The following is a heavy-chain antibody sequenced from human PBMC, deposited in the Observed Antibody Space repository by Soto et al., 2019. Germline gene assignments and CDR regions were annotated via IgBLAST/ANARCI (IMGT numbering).Heavy chain of an antibody. CDR3: ARSHSHYYDSSGYGAWFDP. V-gene: IGHV4-30-2*01. CDR2: IYHSGST. D-gene: IGHD3-22*01. CDR1: GGAISSGGYS. J-gene: IGHJ5*02. Sequence: SETLSLTCAVSGGAISSGGYSWGWIRQPPGKGREWIGYIYHSGSTYYNPSLKSRVTISVDRSKNQFSLKLSSVTAADTAVYYCARSHSHYYDSSGYGAWFDPWGQGTLVTVSS.